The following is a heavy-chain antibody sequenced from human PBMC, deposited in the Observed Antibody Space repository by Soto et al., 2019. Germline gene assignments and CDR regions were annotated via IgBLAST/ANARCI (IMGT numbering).Heavy chain of an antibody. CDR1: GGTFGNYA. CDR3: ARVFEVHTPAFGA. V-gene: IGHV1-69*01. Sequence: QLQLVQSGTEVKKPGSSVTVSCKASGGTFGNYAINWLRQAPGQGLQWMGDISPMFHKANYEQTFQGRVSITADESTNTVYMELSSLRSEDSDLYCCARVFEVHTPAFGAWGQGTLVTVSS. D-gene: IGHD2-2*01. J-gene: IGHJ5*02. CDR2: ISPMFHKA.